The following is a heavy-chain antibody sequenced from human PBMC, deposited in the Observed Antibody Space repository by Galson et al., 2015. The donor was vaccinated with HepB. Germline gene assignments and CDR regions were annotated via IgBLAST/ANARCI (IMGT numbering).Heavy chain of an antibody. CDR2: INAGNGNT. J-gene: IGHJ6*02. Sequence: SVKVSCKAAGYTFTSYAMHWGRQAPGQRLEWMGWINAGNGNTKYSQKFQGRVTITRDTSASIAYMELSSLRSDDTAGYYCARAHSGYDPEDYYYYYGMDVWGQGSTVAVSS. CDR1: GYTFTSYA. V-gene: IGHV1-3*01. D-gene: IGHD5-12*01. CDR3: ARAHSGYDPEDYYYYYGMDV.